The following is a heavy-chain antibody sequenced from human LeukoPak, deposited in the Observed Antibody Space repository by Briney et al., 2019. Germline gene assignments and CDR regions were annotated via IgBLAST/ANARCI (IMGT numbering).Heavy chain of an antibody. CDR1: RGSLSPNH. J-gene: IGHJ4*02. V-gene: IGHV4-59*08. D-gene: IGHD4/OR15-4a*01. Sequence: PSETLSLTCTVSRGSLSPNHCAWIRQPPGKGLERIGYIFYTGRARYNPSLEGRATLTVDMSKNQVSLRLRSVTASDTATYYCARLVDGANTRVDSWGQGTLVTVSS. CDR2: IFYTGRA. CDR3: ARLVDGANTRVDS.